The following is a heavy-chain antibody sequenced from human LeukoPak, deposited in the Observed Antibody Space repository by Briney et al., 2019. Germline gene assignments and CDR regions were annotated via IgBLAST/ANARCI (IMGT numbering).Heavy chain of an antibody. CDR3: ARNWNDVKSLNYYYFGIDV. D-gene: IGHD1-1*01. Sequence: PGRSLRLSCAASGFTFSIYGMYWVRQAPGKGLEWVAVIRYDGTNKYYGDSVEGRFTISRDNSKDTLYLQMNSLRAEDTAVYYCARNWNDVKSLNYYYFGIDVWGQGTTVTVSS. J-gene: IGHJ6*02. V-gene: IGHV3-33*01. CDR1: GFTFSIYG. CDR2: IRYDGTNK.